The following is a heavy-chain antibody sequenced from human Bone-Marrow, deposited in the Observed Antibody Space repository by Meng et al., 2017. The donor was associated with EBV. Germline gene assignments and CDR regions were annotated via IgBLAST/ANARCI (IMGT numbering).Heavy chain of an antibody. J-gene: IGHJ4*02. CDR3: AMGLATDFDY. CDR2: INPNSGGT. Sequence: QVQVVQSGAEGKKPGASLKVSCKASGYTFTGYYIHWVRQAPGQGLEWVGWINPNSGGTNYAEKFQGRVTMTRDTSITTAFMELSSLKSDDTAVYYCAMGLATDFDYWGQGTLVTVSS. D-gene: IGHD5-12*01. CDR1: GYTFTGYY. V-gene: IGHV1-2*02.